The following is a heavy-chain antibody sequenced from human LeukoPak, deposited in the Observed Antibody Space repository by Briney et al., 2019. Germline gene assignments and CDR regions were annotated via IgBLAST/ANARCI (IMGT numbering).Heavy chain of an antibody. CDR3: ARGNWNDPKVHSDY. V-gene: IGHV1-18*01. J-gene: IGHJ4*02. CDR2: ISTFNGNT. CDR1: CYTFTSYS. D-gene: IGHD1-1*01. Sequence: ASLKVSCKASCYTFTSYSITWVRQAPGQGLEWMAWISTFNGNTKYAQKFQGRVTMTTDTSTSTAYMELRSLRSDDTAVYYCARGNWNDPKVHSDYWGQGTLVTVSS.